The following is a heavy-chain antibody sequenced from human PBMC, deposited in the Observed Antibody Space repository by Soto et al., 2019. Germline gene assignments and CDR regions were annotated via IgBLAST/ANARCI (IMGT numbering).Heavy chain of an antibody. CDR3: AREDIVVVPAAVYYYGMDV. D-gene: IGHD2-2*01. CDR2: INHSGST. Sequence: SETLSLTCAVYGGSFSGYYWSWIRQPPGKGLEWIGEINHSGSTNYNPSLKSRVTISVDTSKNQFSLKLSSVTAADTAVYYCAREDIVVVPAAVYYYGMDVWGQGTTVTVSS. V-gene: IGHV4-34*01. CDR1: GGSFSGYY. J-gene: IGHJ6*02.